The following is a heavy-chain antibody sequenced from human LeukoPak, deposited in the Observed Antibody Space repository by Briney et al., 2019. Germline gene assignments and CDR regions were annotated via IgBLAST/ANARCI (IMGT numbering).Heavy chain of an antibody. CDR3: AKGGSGSYFNYYYYMDV. V-gene: IGHV3-30*02. D-gene: IGHD3-10*01. CDR1: GFTFSSYG. Sequence: GGSLRLSCAASGFTFSSYGMHWVRQAPGKGLEWVAFIRYDGSNKYYADSVKGRFTISRDNSKNTLYLQMNSLRAEDTAVYYCAKGGSGSYFNYYYYMDVWGKGTTVTISS. CDR2: IRYDGSNK. J-gene: IGHJ6*03.